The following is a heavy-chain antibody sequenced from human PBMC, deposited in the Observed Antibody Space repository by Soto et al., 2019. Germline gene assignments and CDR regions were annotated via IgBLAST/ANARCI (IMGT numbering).Heavy chain of an antibody. CDR3: ARDGRWLADY. Sequence: QVQLVQSGAEVMKPGASVKVSCKASGYTFTSYAMHWVRQAPGQRLQWMGWINAGNGNTKYSQKFQGRVTITRDTSASTAYMELSILRSEDTAVYYCARDGRWLADYWGQGTLVTVSS. CDR2: INAGNGNT. J-gene: IGHJ4*02. CDR1: GYTFTSYA. V-gene: IGHV1-3*01. D-gene: IGHD6-19*01.